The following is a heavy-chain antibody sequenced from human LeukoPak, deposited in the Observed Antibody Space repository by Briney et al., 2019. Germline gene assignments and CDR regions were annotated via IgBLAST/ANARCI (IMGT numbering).Heavy chain of an antibody. J-gene: IGHJ4*02. CDR1: GGSISSYY. D-gene: IGHD6-19*01. CDR2: MYYSGST. CDR3: ARAGSGWSFDY. V-gene: IGHV4-59*01. Sequence: SETLSLTCTVSGGSISSYYWNWIRQPPGKGLEWIGYMYYSGSTNYNPSLKSRVTISVDTSKNQFSLKLTAVTAADTAVHYCARAGSGWSFDYWGQGTLVTVSS.